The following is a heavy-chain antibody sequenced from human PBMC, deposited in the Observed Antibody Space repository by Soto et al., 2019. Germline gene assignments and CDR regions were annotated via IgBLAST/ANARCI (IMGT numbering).Heavy chain of an antibody. V-gene: IGHV4-39*01. CDR1: GGSISSSSYY. Sequence: QLQLQESGPGLVKPSETLSLTCTVSGGSISSSSYYWGWIRQPPGKGLEWIGSIYYSGSTYYNPSLKSRVTISVDTSKNQSSLKLSSVTAADTAVYYCARHYNWNDRSHWFDPWGQGTLVTVSS. CDR3: ARHYNWNDRSHWFDP. D-gene: IGHD1-20*01. J-gene: IGHJ5*02. CDR2: IYYSGST.